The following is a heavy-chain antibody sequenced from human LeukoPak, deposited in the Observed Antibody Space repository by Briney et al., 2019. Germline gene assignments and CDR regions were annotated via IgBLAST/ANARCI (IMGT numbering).Heavy chain of an antibody. V-gene: IGHV1-2*02. Sequence: ASVKVSCKASGYTFTGYYMHWVRQAPGQGLEWMGWINPNSGGTNYAQKFQGRVTMTRDTSISTAYMELSRLRSDDTAVYYCARVPTGVYYDRTHLFDYWGQGTLVTVSS. D-gene: IGHD3-10*02. CDR1: GYTFTGYY. J-gene: IGHJ4*02. CDR3: ARVPTGVYYDRTHLFDY. CDR2: INPNSGGT.